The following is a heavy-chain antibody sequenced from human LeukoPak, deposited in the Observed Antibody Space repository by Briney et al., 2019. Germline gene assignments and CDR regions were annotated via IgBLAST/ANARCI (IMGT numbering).Heavy chain of an antibody. V-gene: IGHV3-9*01. J-gene: IGHJ4*02. Sequence: GGSLRLSCVASGFTFDDYAMHWVRQAPGKGLEWVSGISWNSGSIGYADSVKGRFTISRDNAKNSLYLQMSSLSADDTAVYYCATNSALDSWGQGTLVTVSS. CDR3: ATNSALDS. CDR1: GFTFDDYA. D-gene: IGHD3-10*01. CDR2: ISWNSGSI.